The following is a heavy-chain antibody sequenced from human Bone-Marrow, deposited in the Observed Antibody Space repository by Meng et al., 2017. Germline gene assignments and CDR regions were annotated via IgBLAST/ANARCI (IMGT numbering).Heavy chain of an antibody. CDR2: ISWNSGSI. CDR3: ARLFSYYYYGMDV. Sequence: GGSLRLSCAASGFTFDDYAMHWVRQAPGKGLEWVSGISWNSGSIGYADSVKGRFTISRDNAKNSLYLQMNSLRAEDTALYYCARLFSYYYYGMDVWGQGTTVTVSS. V-gene: IGHV3-9*01. CDR1: GFTFDDYA. J-gene: IGHJ6*02. D-gene: IGHD2-15*01.